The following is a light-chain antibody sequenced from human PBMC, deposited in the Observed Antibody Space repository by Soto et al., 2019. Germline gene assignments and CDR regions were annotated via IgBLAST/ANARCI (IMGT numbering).Light chain of an antibody. CDR2: DAS. V-gene: IGKV3-11*01. CDR3: QQRSSWPLLT. J-gene: IGKJ4*01. Sequence: EIVLTQSPATLSLSPGERATLSCRASQSVSNYLAWFQQKPGQAPRLLLYDASNRATGIPARFSGSGSGTDFTLSISSLESEDFAVYYCQQRSSWPLLTFGGGTKVEI. CDR1: QSVSNY.